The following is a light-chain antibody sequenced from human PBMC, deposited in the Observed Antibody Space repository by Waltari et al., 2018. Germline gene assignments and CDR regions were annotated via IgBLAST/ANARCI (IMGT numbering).Light chain of an antibody. CDR3: QTWGTGIVV. CDR1: SWPSNYA. CDR2: LTSDGSH. V-gene: IGLV4-69*01. Sequence: QLVLPQSPSASASLGALVKLPCPPSSWPSNYALPCPPHQPEKGPRFLMKLTSDGSHNKGDGIPDRFSGSSSGAERYLTISSLQSDDEADYYCQTWGTGIVVFGGGTKLTVL. J-gene: IGLJ2*01.